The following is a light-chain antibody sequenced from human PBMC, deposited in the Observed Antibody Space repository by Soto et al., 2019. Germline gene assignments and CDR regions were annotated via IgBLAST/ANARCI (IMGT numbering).Light chain of an antibody. CDR1: TSDIGAGYD. CDR2: ANK. CDR3: QSYHSTLRVVV. J-gene: IGLJ2*01. Sequence: QSVLTQPPSVSGAPGQRVTISCTGNTSDIGAGYDVHWYQQLPGTAPKLLVYANKNRPSGVPDRFSGSKSGTSASLAITGLQAEDEADYYCQSYHSTLRVVVFGGGTKLTVL. V-gene: IGLV1-40*01.